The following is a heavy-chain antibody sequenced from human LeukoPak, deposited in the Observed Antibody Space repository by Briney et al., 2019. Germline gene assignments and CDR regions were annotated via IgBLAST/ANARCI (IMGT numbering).Heavy chain of an antibody. Sequence: GGSLRLSCAASGFTFSSYSMNWVRQAPGKGLEWVSSISSSSSYINYADSVKGRFTISRDNAKNSLYLQMNSLRAEDTAVYYCARLAAAGQYYYYGMDVWGQGTTVTVSS. D-gene: IGHD6-13*01. J-gene: IGHJ6*02. CDR3: ARLAAAGQYYYYGMDV. V-gene: IGHV3-21*01. CDR2: ISSSSSYI. CDR1: GFTFSSYS.